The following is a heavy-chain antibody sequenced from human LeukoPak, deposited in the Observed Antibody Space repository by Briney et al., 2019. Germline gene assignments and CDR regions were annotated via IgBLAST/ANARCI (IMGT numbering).Heavy chain of an antibody. CDR3: ARQWHYYGMDV. Sequence: GGSLRLSCVASGFTFDDYGMSWVRQTPGKGLEWVSGINWNGGSTGYADSVKGRFTISRDNAKKSLYLQMNSLRAEDTALYHCARQWHYYGMDVWGQGTTVTVSS. V-gene: IGHV3-20*01. CDR2: INWNGGST. D-gene: IGHD6-19*01. CDR1: GFTFDDYG. J-gene: IGHJ6*02.